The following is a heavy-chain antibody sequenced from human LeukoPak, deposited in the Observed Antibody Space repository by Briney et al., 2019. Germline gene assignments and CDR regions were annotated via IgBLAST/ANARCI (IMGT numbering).Heavy chain of an antibody. J-gene: IGHJ4*02. D-gene: IGHD2-15*01. CDR2: ISSSGSTI. Sequence: QPGASLRLSCAASGFLFRNYAMSWVRQAPGKGLEWVSYISSSGSTIYYADSVKGRFTISRDNAKNSLYLQMNSLRAEDTPVYYCARVMSDDIAGYFDYWGQGTLVTVSS. CDR1: GFLFRNYA. V-gene: IGHV3-48*03. CDR3: ARVMSDDIAGYFDY.